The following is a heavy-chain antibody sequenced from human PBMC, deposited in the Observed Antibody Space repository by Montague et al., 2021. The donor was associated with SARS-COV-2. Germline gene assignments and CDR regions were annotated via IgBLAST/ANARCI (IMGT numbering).Heavy chain of an antibody. CDR2: N. V-gene: IGHV6-1*01. J-gene: IGHJ4*02. CDR3: ARTSASSDY. Sequence: NDYAVSVKIRITINPDTSKNQISLQLNSVTPEDTAVYYCARTSASSDYWGQGTLVTVSS. D-gene: IGHD1-26*01.